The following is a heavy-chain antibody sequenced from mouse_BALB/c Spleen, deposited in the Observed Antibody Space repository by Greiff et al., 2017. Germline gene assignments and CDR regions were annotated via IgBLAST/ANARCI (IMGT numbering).Heavy chain of an antibody. V-gene: IGHV2-2*02. J-gene: IGHJ4*01. Sequence: QVHVKQSGPGLVQPSQSLSITCTVSGFSLTSYGVHWVRQSPGKGLEWLGVIWSGGSTDYNAAFISRLSISKDNSKSQVFFKMNSLQANDTAIYYCARNSGYDYDGDAMDYWGQGTSVTVSS. CDR1: GFSLTSYG. CDR2: IWSGGST. CDR3: ARNSGYDYDGDAMDY. D-gene: IGHD2-4*01.